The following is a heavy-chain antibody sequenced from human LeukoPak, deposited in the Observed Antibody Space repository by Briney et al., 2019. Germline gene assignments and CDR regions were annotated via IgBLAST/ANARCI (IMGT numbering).Heavy chain of an antibody. CDR2: ISYDGSNK. CDR1: GFTFSSHA. CDR3: ARNDYGVERGAFDI. D-gene: IGHD4-17*01. V-gene: IGHV3-30-3*01. Sequence: GGSLRLSCAASGFTFSSHAMHWVRQAPGKGLEWVAVISYDGSNKYYADSVKGRFTISRDNSKNTLYLQMNSLRAEDTAVYYCARNDYGVERGAFDIWGQGTMVTVSS. J-gene: IGHJ3*02.